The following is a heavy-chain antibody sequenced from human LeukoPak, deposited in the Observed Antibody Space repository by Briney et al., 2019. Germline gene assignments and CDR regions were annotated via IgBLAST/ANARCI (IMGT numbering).Heavy chain of an antibody. CDR2: IIPILGIA. V-gene: IGHV1-69*04. J-gene: IGHJ4*02. CDR1: GYTFTSYA. CDR3: ASVLGHHNFDY. D-gene: IGHD1-14*01. Sequence: ASVKVSCKASGYTFTSYAMNWVRQAPGQGLEWMGRIIPILGIANYAQKFQGRVTITADKSTSTAYMELSSLRSEDTAVYYCASVLGHHNFDYWGQGTLVTVSS.